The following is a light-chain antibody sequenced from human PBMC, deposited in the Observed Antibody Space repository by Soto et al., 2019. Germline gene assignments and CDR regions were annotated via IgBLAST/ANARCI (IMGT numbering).Light chain of an antibody. J-gene: IGKJ3*01. Sequence: DIQMTQSPSSLSASVGDRVTITCQASQDISNYLNWYQQKPGKAPRLLIYDASNLETGVTSKFSGSGSGTDFTFTIISLQPEDLATYYCHQYLNRQISTFGPRTKVDIK. CDR2: DAS. CDR3: HQYLNRQIST. CDR1: QDISNY. V-gene: IGKV1-33*01.